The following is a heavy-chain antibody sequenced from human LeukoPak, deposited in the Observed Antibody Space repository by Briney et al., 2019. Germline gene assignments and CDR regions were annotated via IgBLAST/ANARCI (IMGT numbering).Heavy chain of an antibody. CDR1: GFTFGSYG. CDR3: ARDREPDSSGYYVDY. Sequence: HSGGSLRLSCAASGFTFGSYGMHWVRQAPGKGLEWVAFIRYDGSNKYYADSVKGRFTISRDNSKNTLYLQMNSLRAEDTAVYYCARDREPDSSGYYVDYWGQGTLVTVSS. J-gene: IGHJ4*02. D-gene: IGHD3-22*01. CDR2: IRYDGSNK. V-gene: IGHV3-30*02.